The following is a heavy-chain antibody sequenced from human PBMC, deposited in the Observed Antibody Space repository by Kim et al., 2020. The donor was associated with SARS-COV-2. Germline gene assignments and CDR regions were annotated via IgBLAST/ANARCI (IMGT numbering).Heavy chain of an antibody. V-gene: IGHV3-21*01. J-gene: IGHJ6*02. Sequence: GGSLRLSCAASGFTFSSYSMNWVRQAPGKGLEWVSSISSSSSYIYYADSVKGRFTISRDNAKNSLYLQMNSLRAEDTAVYYCAREGLWFGGTPHYYYGMDAWGQESTVTVSS. CDR1: GFTFSSYS. CDR2: ISSSSSYI. D-gene: IGHD3-10*01. CDR3: AREGLWFGGTPHYYYGMDA.